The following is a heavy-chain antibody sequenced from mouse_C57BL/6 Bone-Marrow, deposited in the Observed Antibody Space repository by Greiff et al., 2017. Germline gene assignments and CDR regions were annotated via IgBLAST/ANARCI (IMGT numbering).Heavy chain of an antibody. CDR3: TTFITTVVATDYAMDY. V-gene: IGHV14-4*01. CDR1: GFNIKDYY. J-gene: IGHJ4*01. Sequence: VQLQQSGAELVRPGASVKLSCTASGFNIKDYYMHWVKQRPEQGLEWIGWIDPENGDTEYASKFQGKATMTADTSSNTAYLQLSSLTSEDTAVYYCTTFITTVVATDYAMDYWGQGTSVTVSS. D-gene: IGHD1-1*01. CDR2: IDPENGDT.